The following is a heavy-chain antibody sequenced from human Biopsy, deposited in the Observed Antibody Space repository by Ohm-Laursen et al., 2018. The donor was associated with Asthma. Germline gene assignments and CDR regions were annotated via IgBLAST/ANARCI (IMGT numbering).Heavy chain of an antibody. V-gene: IGHV3-30*03. D-gene: IGHD2-21*02. CDR1: GFSFSRYG. CDR2: ISFDGSNK. J-gene: IGHJ6*02. Sequence: SLRLSCAASGFSFSRYGMHWVRQAPGKGLEWVAVISFDGSNKYYGDSVKGRFTIARDNSKNTVYLQMNSLRAEDTAVYYCASYEVVTAILPMDVWGQGTMVTVSS. CDR3: ASYEVVTAILPMDV.